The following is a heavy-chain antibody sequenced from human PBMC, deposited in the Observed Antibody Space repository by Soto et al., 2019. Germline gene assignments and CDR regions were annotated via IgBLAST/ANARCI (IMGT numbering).Heavy chain of an antibody. J-gene: IGHJ4*02. CDR2: TYYRSEWHE. CDR3: TEGFALNY. CDR1: GDSVSGTNAA. V-gene: IGHV6-1*01. D-gene: IGHD3-16*01. Sequence: PSQTLSLTCAISGDSVSGTNAAWNWIRQSPSRGLEWLGRTYYRSEWHEDYAASVRGRITIKADTSKNQFSLQLKSVTPEDTAVYYCTEGFALNYWGPGTLVTVSS.